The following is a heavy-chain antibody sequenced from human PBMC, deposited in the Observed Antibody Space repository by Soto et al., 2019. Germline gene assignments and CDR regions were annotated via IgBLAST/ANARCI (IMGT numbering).Heavy chain of an antibody. Sequence: SSETLSLTCTVSGGSISSGGYYWSWIRRHPGKGLEWIGYIYYSGSTYYNPSLKSRVTISVDTSKNQFSLKLSSVTAADTAVYYCARDQPITIFGVAASDAFDIWGQGTMVTVSS. CDR2: IYYSGST. V-gene: IGHV4-31*03. CDR1: GGSISSGGYY. CDR3: ARDQPITIFGVAASDAFDI. J-gene: IGHJ3*02. D-gene: IGHD3-3*01.